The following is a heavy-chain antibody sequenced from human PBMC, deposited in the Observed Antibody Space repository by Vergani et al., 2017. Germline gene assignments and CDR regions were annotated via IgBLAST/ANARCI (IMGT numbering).Heavy chain of an antibody. CDR2: IDHTGRP. D-gene: IGHD4-11*01. V-gene: IGHV4-34*01. J-gene: IGHJ6*02. Sequence: QVQLQQWGGGLLKPSETLSLTCVVNGASFTSYHWTWIRQSPGEGLEWVGDIDHTGRPDYNPSLKSRLTMSVDKSRHQFSLTRNSVTATDTAIYFCARVNTETNGHLYYYYDMDVWGQGTAVTVS. CDR3: ARVNTETNGHLYYYYDMDV. CDR1: GASFTSYH.